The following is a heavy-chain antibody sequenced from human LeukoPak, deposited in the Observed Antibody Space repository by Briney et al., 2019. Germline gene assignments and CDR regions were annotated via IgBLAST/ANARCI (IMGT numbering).Heavy chain of an antibody. J-gene: IGHJ4*02. CDR1: GASISSYY. CDR2: IYYSGST. Sequence: PLETLSLTCTVSGASISSYYWSWIRQPPGKGLEWIGYIYYSGSTNYNPSLKSRVTTSVGRSKNQFSLKLTSVTAADTAVYYCARMGPAAAGIIDWGQGTLVTVSS. CDR3: ARMGPAAAGIID. D-gene: IGHD6-13*01. V-gene: IGHV4-59*08.